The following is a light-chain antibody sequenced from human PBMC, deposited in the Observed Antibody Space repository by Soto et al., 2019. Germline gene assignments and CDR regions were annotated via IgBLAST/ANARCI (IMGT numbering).Light chain of an antibody. CDR2: DAS. Sequence: EIVLTQSPANLSLSPGERATLSCRASQSVSSYLAWYQQKPGQAPRLLIYDASNRATGIPARFSGSGSGTDFSLTISSLEPEDCAVYFCQQRSNWPLTFGGGTQVEIK. J-gene: IGKJ4*01. CDR3: QQRSNWPLT. V-gene: IGKV3-11*01. CDR1: QSVSSY.